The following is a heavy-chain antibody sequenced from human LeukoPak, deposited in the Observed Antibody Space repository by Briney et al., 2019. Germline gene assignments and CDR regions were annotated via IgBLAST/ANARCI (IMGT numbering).Heavy chain of an antibody. CDR3: AKEIYIGVVTAIRVVYGMDV. V-gene: IGHV3-30*18. CDR1: GFTFSSYG. CDR2: ISYDGSNK. J-gene: IGHJ6*02. D-gene: IGHD2-21*02. Sequence: GGSLRLSCAAPGFTFSSYGMHWVRQAPGKGLEWVAVISYDGSNKYYADSVKGRFTISRDNSKNTLYLQMNSLRAEDTAVYYCAKEIYIGVVTAIRVVYGMDVWGQGTTVTVSS.